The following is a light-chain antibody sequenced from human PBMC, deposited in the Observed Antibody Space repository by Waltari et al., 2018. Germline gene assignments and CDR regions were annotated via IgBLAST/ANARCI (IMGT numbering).Light chain of an antibody. J-gene: IGLJ2*01. CDR3: QASDSRTAV. Sequence: SYELTQSPSVSVSLGQTASITCAGDNLGEKYVSWYKQKPGRSPVLAIYQDNRRPSGIPGRFSGANSGNTATLTVSGTQAMDEADYYCQASDSRTAVFGGGTKLTVL. CDR2: QDN. V-gene: IGLV3-1*01. CDR1: NLGEKY.